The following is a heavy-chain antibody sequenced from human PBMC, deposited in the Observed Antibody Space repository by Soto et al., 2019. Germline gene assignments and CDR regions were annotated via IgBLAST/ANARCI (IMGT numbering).Heavy chain of an antibody. CDR2: ILPICGTA. J-gene: IGHJ6*02. V-gene: IGHV1-69*06. Sequence: QVQLVQSGAEVKKPGTSVKVSCKASGGTFSSYAISWVRQAPGQGLEWMGGILPICGTANYAQKFQGRVTITGDKSTXXXXXXLSSLRSEDTAVYYCASRRMATQQNDYYYYGMDVWGQGTTVTVSS. CDR3: ASRRMATQQNDYYYYGMDV. CDR1: GGTFSSYA. D-gene: IGHD5-12*01.